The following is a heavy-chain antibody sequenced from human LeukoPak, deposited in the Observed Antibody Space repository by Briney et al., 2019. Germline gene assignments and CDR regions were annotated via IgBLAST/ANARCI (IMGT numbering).Heavy chain of an antibody. CDR2: IKRDGSEK. Sequence: PGGSLRLSCAASGFTFSSYWMTGVRKSPGKGLEGVANIKRDGSEKYYVDSVKGRFTISRDNAKNSLYLQMHSVRAEDTAVYFCARTRRLGAHDRQVKAFDICGQGKMVTVSS. V-gene: IGHV3-7*01. CDR3: ARTRRLGAHDRQVKAFDI. D-gene: IGHD3-16*01. CDR1: GFTFSSYW. J-gene: IGHJ3*02.